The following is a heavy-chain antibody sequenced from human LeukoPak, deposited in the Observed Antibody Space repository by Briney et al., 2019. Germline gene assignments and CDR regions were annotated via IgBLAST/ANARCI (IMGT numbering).Heavy chain of an antibody. CDR3: ARVRDTMVRGVIHYYYYGMDV. V-gene: IGHV1-69*06. CDR2: IIPIFGTA. J-gene: IGHJ6*04. CDR1: GGTFSSYA. D-gene: IGHD3-10*01. Sequence: SVKVSCKASGGTFSSYAISWVRQAPGQGLEWMGGIIPIFGTANYAQKFQGRVTITAEKSTSTAYMELSSLRSEDTAVYYCARVRDTMVRGVIHYYYYGMDVWGKGTTVTVSS.